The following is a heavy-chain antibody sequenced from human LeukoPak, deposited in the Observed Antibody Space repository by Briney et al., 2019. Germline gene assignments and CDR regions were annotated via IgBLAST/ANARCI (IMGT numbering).Heavy chain of an antibody. CDR1: GGSISSGSYY. CDR3: ARVYSSGWYGSLDTDY. CDR2: IYYSGST. Sequence: PSETLSLTCTVSGGSISSGSYYWSWIRQPPGKGLEWIGYIYYSGSTNYNPSLKSRVTISVDTSKNQFSLKLSSVTAADTAVYYCARVYSSGWYGSLDTDYWGQGTLVTVSS. D-gene: IGHD6-19*01. J-gene: IGHJ4*02. V-gene: IGHV4-61*01.